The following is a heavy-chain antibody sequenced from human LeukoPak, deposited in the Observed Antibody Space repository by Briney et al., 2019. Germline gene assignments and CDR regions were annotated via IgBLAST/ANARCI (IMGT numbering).Heavy chain of an antibody. CDR1: GFTFSDYY. Sequence: GGSLRLSCAASGFTFSDYYMSWIRQAPGKGLEWVSYISSSGSTIYYADSVKGRFTISRDNAKNSLYLQMNSLRAEDTAVYYCARGRESVVVAATPPSGPDYWGQGTLVTVSS. CDR3: ARGRESVVVAATPPSGPDY. J-gene: IGHJ4*02. CDR2: ISSSGSTI. V-gene: IGHV3-11*04. D-gene: IGHD2-15*01.